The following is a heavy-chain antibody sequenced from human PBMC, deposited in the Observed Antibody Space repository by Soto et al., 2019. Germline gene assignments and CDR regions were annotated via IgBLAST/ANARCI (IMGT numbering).Heavy chain of an antibody. Sequence: SETLSLNCAVSGGSISSGGYSWSWIRQPPGKGLEWIGYIYHSGSTYYNPSLKSRVTISVDRSKNQFSLKLSSVTAADTAVYYCARGDWNYVFPDYWGQGTLVTVSS. J-gene: IGHJ4*02. CDR3: ARGDWNYVFPDY. V-gene: IGHV4-30-2*01. CDR2: IYHSGST. D-gene: IGHD1-7*01. CDR1: GGSISSGGYS.